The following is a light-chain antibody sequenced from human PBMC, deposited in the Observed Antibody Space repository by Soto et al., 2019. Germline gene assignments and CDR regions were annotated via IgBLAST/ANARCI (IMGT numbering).Light chain of an antibody. CDR2: DAS. Sequence: DIQMPQYPSTLSASLGDRVTITCRASQDITRWMAWYQQKPGKAPKLLIYDASSVESGVPSRFSGSGSGTEFILTISGLQPDDFATYYCQQYSRHWTFGGGTKV. CDR3: QQYSRHWT. CDR1: QDITRW. J-gene: IGKJ4*02. V-gene: IGKV1-5*01.